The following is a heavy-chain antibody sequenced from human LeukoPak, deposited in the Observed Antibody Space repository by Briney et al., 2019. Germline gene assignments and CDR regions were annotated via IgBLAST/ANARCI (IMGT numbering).Heavy chain of an antibody. J-gene: IGHJ4*02. CDR1: GFTFSRYW. V-gene: IGHV3-7*01. Sequence: GGSLRLSCAASGFTFSRYWMNWVRQAPGKGLEWVANIKQDGSEKYYVDSVKGRFTISRDNAKNSLYLQMNSLRAEDTAVYYCARADSSSWYLGMAFDYWGQGTLVTVSS. CDR2: IKQDGSEK. CDR3: ARADSSSWYLGMAFDY. D-gene: IGHD6-13*01.